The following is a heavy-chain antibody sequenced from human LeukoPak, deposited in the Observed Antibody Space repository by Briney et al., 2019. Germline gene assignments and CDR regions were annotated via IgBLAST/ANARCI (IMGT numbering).Heavy chain of an antibody. CDR1: GFTFSSYA. J-gene: IGHJ4*02. Sequence: GGSLGLSCAASGFTFSSYAMHWVRQAPGKGLEWVAAISYDGSNKYYADSVKGRFTISRDTSKNTLYLQMNSLRAEDTAVYYCAKGSRGYTYGHFDYWGQGTLVTVSS. V-gene: IGHV3-30-3*01. D-gene: IGHD5-18*01. CDR3: AKGSRGYTYGHFDY. CDR2: ISYDGSNK.